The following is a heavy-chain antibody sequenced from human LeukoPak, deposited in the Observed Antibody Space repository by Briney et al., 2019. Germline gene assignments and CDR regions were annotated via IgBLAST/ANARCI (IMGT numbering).Heavy chain of an antibody. Sequence: GGSLRLSCATSRFTFRTYWMSWVRQAPGKGLEWVANIKQDGSEKYYLDSVNGRFTISRDNAKNSLYLQMTSLRAEDTAVYYCARDGEYSSSWDPGAFDIWGQGTMVTVSS. J-gene: IGHJ3*02. CDR3: ARDGEYSSSWDPGAFDI. CDR1: RFTFRTYW. V-gene: IGHV3-7*01. D-gene: IGHD6-13*01. CDR2: IKQDGSEK.